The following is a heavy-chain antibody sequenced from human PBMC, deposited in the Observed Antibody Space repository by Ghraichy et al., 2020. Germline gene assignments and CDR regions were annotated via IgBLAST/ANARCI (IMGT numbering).Heavy chain of an antibody. J-gene: IGHJ2*01. CDR3: AREGRESSGFDL. CDR2: IKQHGSEK. V-gene: IGHV3-7*03. Sequence: GGSLRLSCAASGFTFSNYWMSWVRQAPGKGLEWVANIKQHGSEKYYVDSVKGRFSISRDNAKNSLFLQMNSLRAEDTAVYYCAREGRESSGFDLWGRGTLVTVSS. CDR1: GFTFSNYW. D-gene: IGHD6-25*01.